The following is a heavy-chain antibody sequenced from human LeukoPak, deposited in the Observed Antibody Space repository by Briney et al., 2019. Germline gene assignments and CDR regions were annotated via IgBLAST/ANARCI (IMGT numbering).Heavy chain of an antibody. Sequence: GGSLRLSCVVSGFTFSSSWMSWVRQAPGKGLEWVANIKQDGSEKYYVDSVKGRFTISRDNAKNSLYLQMNSLRAEDTAVYYCARDRSGYTFDDWGQGTLVTVSS. D-gene: IGHD5-18*01. CDR1: GFTFSSSW. V-gene: IGHV3-7*01. CDR3: ARDRSGYTFDD. J-gene: IGHJ4*02. CDR2: IKQDGSEK.